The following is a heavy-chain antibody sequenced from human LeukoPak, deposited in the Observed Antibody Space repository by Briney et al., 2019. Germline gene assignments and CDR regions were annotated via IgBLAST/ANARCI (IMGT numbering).Heavy chain of an antibody. D-gene: IGHD6-19*01. Sequence: SQTLSLTCAISGDSVSSNSAAWNWIRQSPSRGLEWLGRTYYRSKWYNDYAVSVKSRITINPDTSKNQFSLQLNSVTPEDTAVYYCARVARDRIAVVGGYFDYWGQGTLVTVSS. J-gene: IGHJ4*02. CDR1: GDSVSSNSAA. CDR3: ARVARDRIAVVGGYFDY. CDR2: TYYRSKWYN. V-gene: IGHV6-1*01.